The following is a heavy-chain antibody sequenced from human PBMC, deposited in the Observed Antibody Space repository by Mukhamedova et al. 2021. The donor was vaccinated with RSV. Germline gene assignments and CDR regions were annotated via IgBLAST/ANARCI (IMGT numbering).Heavy chain of an antibody. CDR2: ISAYTGHT. J-gene: IGHJ4*02. D-gene: IGHD2-15*01. CDR1: A. V-gene: IGHV1-18*01. Sequence: AITWVRQAPGQGLEWMGWISAYTGHTNYAQKFQGRVTMTTDTSTSTAFLELGSLTSDDTAVYYCAKGSRGVVEYYFDYWGQGTLV. CDR3: AKGSRGVVEYYFDY.